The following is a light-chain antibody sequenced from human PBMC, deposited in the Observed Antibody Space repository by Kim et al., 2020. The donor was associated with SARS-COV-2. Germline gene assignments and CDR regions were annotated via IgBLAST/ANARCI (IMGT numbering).Light chain of an antibody. CDR1: QSVSSK. V-gene: IGKV3-15*01. CDR2: DAS. Sequence: SPGERAALSCRASQSVSSKLAWYQQKPGQAPRLPIYDASTRASGIPARFIGSGSGTEFTLTIFRLQSEDFALYYCQQYSDWPPITFGQGTRLEIK. J-gene: IGKJ5*01. CDR3: QQYSDWPPIT.